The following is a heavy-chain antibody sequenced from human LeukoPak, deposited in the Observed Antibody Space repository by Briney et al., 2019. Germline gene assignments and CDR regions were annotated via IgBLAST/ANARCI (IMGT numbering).Heavy chain of an antibody. CDR1: GGTFSSYA. J-gene: IGHJ3*02. CDR2: IIPIFGTA. Sequence: ASVKVSCKASGGTFSSYAISWVRQAPGQGLEWMGGIIPIFGTANYAQKFQGRVTITADESASTAYMELSSLRSEDTAVYYCARDRGRAFDIWGQGTMVTVSS. D-gene: IGHD1-26*01. CDR3: ARDRGRAFDI. V-gene: IGHV1-69*13.